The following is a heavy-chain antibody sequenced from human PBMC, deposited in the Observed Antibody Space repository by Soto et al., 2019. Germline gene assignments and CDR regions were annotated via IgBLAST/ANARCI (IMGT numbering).Heavy chain of an antibody. V-gene: IGHV4-30-4*01. CDR1: GGSISSGDYY. Sequence: QVQLQESGPGLVKPSQTLSLTCTVSGGSISSGDYYWSWIRQPPGKGLEWIGYIYYSGRTYYNPSLKSRVTISVDTSKNQFSLKLSSVTAADTAVYYCARGDGRMTTVTTYFRHFDYWGQGTLVTVSS. CDR2: IYYSGRT. D-gene: IGHD4-17*01. J-gene: IGHJ4*02. CDR3: ARGDGRMTTVTTYFRHFDY.